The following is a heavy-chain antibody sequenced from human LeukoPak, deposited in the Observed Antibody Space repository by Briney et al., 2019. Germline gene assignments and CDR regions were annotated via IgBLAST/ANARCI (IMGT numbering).Heavy chain of an antibody. J-gene: IGHJ3*02. D-gene: IGHD3-3*01. CDR3: ARGLTYYDFWSGYYPDAFDI. V-gene: IGHV4-4*07. Sequence: SETLSLTCTVSGGSISSYYWSWIRQPAGKGLEWIGRIYTSGSTNYNPSLKSRVTMSVDTSKNQFSLKLSSVTAADTAVYYCARGLTYYDFWSGYYPDAFDIWGQGTMVTVSS. CDR2: IYTSGST. CDR1: GGSISSYY.